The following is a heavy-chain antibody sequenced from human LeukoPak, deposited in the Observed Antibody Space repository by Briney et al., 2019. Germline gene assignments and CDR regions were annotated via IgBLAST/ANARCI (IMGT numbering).Heavy chain of an antibody. CDR1: GFTFSSYA. CDR3: ARDPTL. CDR2: ISYDGSNK. J-gene: IGHJ4*02. V-gene: IGHV3-30-3*01. Sequence: AGGSLRLSCAASGFTFSSYAMHWVRQAPGKGLEWVAVISYDGSNKYYADSVKGRFTISRDNSKNTLYLQVNSLRAEDTAVYYCARDPTLWGQGTLVTVSS.